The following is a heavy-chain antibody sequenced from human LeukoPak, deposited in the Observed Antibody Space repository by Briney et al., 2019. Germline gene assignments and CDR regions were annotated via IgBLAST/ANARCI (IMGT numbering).Heavy chain of an antibody. Sequence: TGGSLRLSCAASGFTFGSYRMNWVRQAPGKGLEWVSYISSSTSTIYYADSVKGRFTISRDNAKNSLDLQMNSLRAEDTAVYYCARAMLEQWPPGNFDYWGQGTLVTVSS. CDR1: GFTFGSYR. V-gene: IGHV3-48*04. CDR2: ISSSTSTI. D-gene: IGHD6-19*01. J-gene: IGHJ4*02. CDR3: ARAMLEQWPPGNFDY.